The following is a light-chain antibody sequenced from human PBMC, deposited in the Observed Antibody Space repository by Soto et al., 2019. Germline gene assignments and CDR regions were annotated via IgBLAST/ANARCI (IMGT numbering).Light chain of an antibody. CDR3: GAWDDRLHGYL. CDR1: NSNIATYA. V-gene: IGLV1-44*01. J-gene: IGLJ1*01. CDR2: GND. Sequence: QSVLTQPPSASGTPGQRVTISCSGTNSNIATYAVNWYQQYPGTAPTLLIYGNDQRPSGVPDRFSGSKSDTSASLAISGLQSEDEADYYCGAWDDRLHGYLFGTGTKLTVL.